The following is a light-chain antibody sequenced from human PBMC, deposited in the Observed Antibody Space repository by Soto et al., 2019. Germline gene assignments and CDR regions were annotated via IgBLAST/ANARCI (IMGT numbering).Light chain of an antibody. Sequence: QSVLTQPPSASGTPGQRGTISCSGSSSNIGSNTVNWYQQLPGTAPKLLIYSNNQRPSGVPDRFSGSKSGTSASLAISGLQSEDEADYYCAAWDDSLGVFYVFGTGTKVTVL. CDR2: SNN. J-gene: IGLJ1*01. V-gene: IGLV1-44*01. CDR1: SSNIGSNT. CDR3: AAWDDSLGVFYV.